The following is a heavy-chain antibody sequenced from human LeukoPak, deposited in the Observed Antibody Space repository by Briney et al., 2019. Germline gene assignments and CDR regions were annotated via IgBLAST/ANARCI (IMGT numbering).Heavy chain of an antibody. Sequence: GGSLRLSCAASGFTFSTYAMSWVRQAPGKGLEWVSTISDSGANTYYADSVRGRFTISRDNSKNTLYLQKNSLRADDTAIYYCAKALCLNCRGFFDHWGRGTHVTVSS. V-gene: IGHV3-23*01. CDR2: ISDSGANT. D-gene: IGHD3-16*01. CDR1: GFTFSTYA. CDR3: AKALCLNCRGFFDH. J-gene: IGHJ2*01.